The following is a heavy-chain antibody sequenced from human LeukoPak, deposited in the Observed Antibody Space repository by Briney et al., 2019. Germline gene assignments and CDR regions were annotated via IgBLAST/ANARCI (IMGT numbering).Heavy chain of an antibody. CDR2: ISGSGGST. CDR1: GFTFSSYA. J-gene: IGHJ4*02. CDR3: AKDSKSGGSCHGY. Sequence: GSLRLSCAASGFTFSSYAMSWVRQAPGKGLEWVSAISGSGGSTYYADSVKGRFTISRDNSKNTLYLQMNSLRAEDTAVYFCAKDSKSGGSCHGYLGQGTLVTVSS. V-gene: IGHV3-23*01. D-gene: IGHD2-15*01.